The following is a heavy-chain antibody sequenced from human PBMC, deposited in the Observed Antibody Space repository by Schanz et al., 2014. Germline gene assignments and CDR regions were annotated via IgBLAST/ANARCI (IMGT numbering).Heavy chain of an antibody. Sequence: QVQLVQSGAEMKKPGASVKVSCKASGYTFTGYYMHWVRQAPGQGLEWMGWINPNSGDTNYAQKCQGWVTMTRDTSISTAYMEVSRLKSDDTAVYYCARLSVAGRPHVNYWYFDLWGRGTLVTVSS. D-gene: IGHD6-19*01. J-gene: IGHJ2*01. CDR3: ARLSVAGRPHVNYWYFDL. V-gene: IGHV1-2*04. CDR2: INPNSGDT. CDR1: GYTFTGYY.